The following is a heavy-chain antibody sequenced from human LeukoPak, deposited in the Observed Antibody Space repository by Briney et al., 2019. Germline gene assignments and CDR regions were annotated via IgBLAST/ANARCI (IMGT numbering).Heavy chain of an antibody. J-gene: IGHJ6*03. CDR3: ARDHRPEIQYYYMDV. V-gene: IGHV3-33*08. Sequence: SGGSLRLSCAASGFSFSTYWMNWVRQPPGKGLEWVAALLYDGNTKHYADSVKGRFTISRDISKNTFYLQMNSLTAEDTAVYYCARDHRPEIQYYYMDVWGKGTTVAVSS. CDR2: LLYDGNTK. CDR1: GFSFSTYW. D-gene: IGHD1-14*01.